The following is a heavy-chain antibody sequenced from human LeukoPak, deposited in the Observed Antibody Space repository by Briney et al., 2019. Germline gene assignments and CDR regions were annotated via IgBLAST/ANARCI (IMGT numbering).Heavy chain of an antibody. J-gene: IGHJ5*02. D-gene: IGHD3-3*01. CDR3: ARITYVFWSGYYMPDDP. CDR1: GYTFTNYG. CDR2: ISIYNGNT. V-gene: IGHV1-18*01. Sequence: ASVKVSCKASGYTFTNYGISWVRQAPGQGLEWMGWISIYNGNTDYAQKLRGRVTMTTDTSTSTAYIELRSLRSDDTAVYYCARITYVFWSGYYMPDDPWGQGTLVTVSS.